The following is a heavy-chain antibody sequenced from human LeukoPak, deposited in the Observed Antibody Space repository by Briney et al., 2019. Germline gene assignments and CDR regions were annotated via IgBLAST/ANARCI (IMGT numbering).Heavy chain of an antibody. CDR3: GLSMVRVLSPDY. CDR1: GFTFSNYW. D-gene: IGHD3-10*01. J-gene: IGHJ4*02. CDR2: INSDGSST. Sequence: GGSLRLSCAGSGFTFSNYWMHWVRQAPGKGLVWVSGINSDGSSTNYADSVKGRFTISRDNAKNTLFLQMDSLRDEDTAVYYCGLSMVRVLSPDYWGQGTLVTVSS. V-gene: IGHV3-74*01.